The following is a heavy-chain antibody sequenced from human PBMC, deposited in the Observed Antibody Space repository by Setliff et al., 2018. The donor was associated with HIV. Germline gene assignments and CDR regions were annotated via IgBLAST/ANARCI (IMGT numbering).Heavy chain of an antibody. CDR3: AKTYYYDRSGYYTSRGYFDY. CDR1: GFTFSSYA. D-gene: IGHD3-22*01. Sequence: SCAASGFTFSSYAMSWVRQAPGKGLEWVSVISGSGGNSYYADSVKGRFTISRDNSKNTLYLQMNSLRAEDTAVYYCAKTYYYDRSGYYTSRGYFDYWGQGTLVTVSS. V-gene: IGHV3-23*01. CDR2: ISGSGGNS. J-gene: IGHJ4*02.